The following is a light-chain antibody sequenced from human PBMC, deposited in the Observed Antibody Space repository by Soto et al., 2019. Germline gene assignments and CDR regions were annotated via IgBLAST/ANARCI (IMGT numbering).Light chain of an antibody. CDR1: SSNIGNNF. V-gene: IGLV1-51*01. J-gene: IGLJ2*01. CDR3: GTWHSSLSTGVV. Sequence: QSVLTQPPSVSAAPGQKVTISCSGSSSNIGNNFVSWYQHLPGTAPKLLIYDNDKRPSGIPDRFSGSKSGTSATLGITGLQAGDEAEYYCGTWHSSLSTGVVFGGGTKLTVL. CDR2: DND.